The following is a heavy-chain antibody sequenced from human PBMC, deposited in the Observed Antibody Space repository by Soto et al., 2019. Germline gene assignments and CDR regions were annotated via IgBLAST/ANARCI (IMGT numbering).Heavy chain of an antibody. J-gene: IGHJ4*02. V-gene: IGHV1-69*04. D-gene: IGHD1-26*01. CDR1: GYTFTSYG. CDR2: IIPILGIA. Sequence: QVQLVQSGPEVKKPGASVKVSCKTSGYTFTSYGISWVRQAPGQGLEWMGRIIPILGIANYAQKFQGRVTITADKSTSTAYMELSSLRSEDTAVYYCARTDWVGATQYWGQGTLVTVSS. CDR3: ARTDWVGATQY.